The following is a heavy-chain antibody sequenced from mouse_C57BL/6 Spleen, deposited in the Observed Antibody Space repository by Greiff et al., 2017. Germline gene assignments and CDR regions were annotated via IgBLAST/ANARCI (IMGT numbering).Heavy chain of an antibody. CDR2: ISDGGSYT. J-gene: IGHJ2*01. CDR1: GFTFSSYA. Sequence: EVNVVESGGGLVKPGGSLKLSCAASGFTFSSYAMSWVRQTPEKRLEWVATISDGGSYTYYPDNVKCRFTISRDNAQNNLYLQMSHLKSEDTAMYYCARDDSNYSYYFDYWGQGTTLTVSS. D-gene: IGHD2-5*01. CDR3: ARDDSNYSYYFDY. V-gene: IGHV5-4*01.